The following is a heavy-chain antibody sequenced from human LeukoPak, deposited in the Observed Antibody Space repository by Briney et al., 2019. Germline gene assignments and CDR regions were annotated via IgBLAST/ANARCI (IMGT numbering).Heavy chain of an antibody. D-gene: IGHD5-18*01. V-gene: IGHV3-48*01. CDR1: GFTFSSYS. CDR3: AREKRSDTAMVPVDY. J-gene: IGHJ4*02. CDR2: ISSSSSTI. Sequence: GGSLRLSCAASGFTFSSYSMNWVRQAPGKGLEWVSYISSSSSTIYYADSVKGRFTISRDNAKNSLYLQMNSLRAEDTAVYYCAREKRSDTAMVPVDYWGQGTLVTVSP.